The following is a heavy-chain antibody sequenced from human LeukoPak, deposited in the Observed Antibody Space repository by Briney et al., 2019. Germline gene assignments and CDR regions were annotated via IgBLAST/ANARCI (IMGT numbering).Heavy chain of an antibody. D-gene: IGHD2/OR15-2a*01. CDR2: ISRSGDTL. Sequence: GGSLRLSCAASGFPFRDYYMTWIRQAPGKGLEWISYISRSGDTLHYADSVEGRFTISRDNAKNSLFLQMNSLRADDTAVYYCAREVVIFPDYYYYGMDVWGQGTTVTVSS. J-gene: IGHJ6*02. CDR1: GFPFRDYY. V-gene: IGHV3-11*01. CDR3: AREVVIFPDYYYYGMDV.